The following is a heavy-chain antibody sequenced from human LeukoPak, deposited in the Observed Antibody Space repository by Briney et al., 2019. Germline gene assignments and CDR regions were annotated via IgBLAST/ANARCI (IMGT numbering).Heavy chain of an antibody. CDR2: ISLNSGSI. V-gene: IGHV3-9*01. J-gene: IGHJ6*02. CDR1: AFTFDDYA. Sequence: GRSLRPSCSPSAFTFDDYATHSVRPAPGEGLEWVSGISLNSGSIGSADSVKGRFTISRANAKNSLYLQMSSLMAEATTLYYCAKVVVPGDYYYGMGVWGQGTTLTVSS. D-gene: IGHD2-2*01. CDR3: AKVVVPGDYYYGMGV.